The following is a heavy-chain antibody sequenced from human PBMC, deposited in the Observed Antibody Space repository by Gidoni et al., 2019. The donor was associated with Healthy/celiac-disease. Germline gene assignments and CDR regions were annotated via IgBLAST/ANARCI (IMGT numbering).Heavy chain of an antibody. CDR3: ARPLRNYYGSGSDQGAFDI. J-gene: IGHJ3*02. D-gene: IGHD3-10*01. Sequence: EVQLVQSGAEGKKPGESRKLYCKGSGYSCPRYWIGWVRQMPGKGLEWWGIIFPGHSDTRYSPSFQGQVTISADKSISTAYLQWSSRKASDTAMYYCARPLRNYYGSGSDQGAFDIWGQGTMVTVSS. CDR2: IFPGHSDT. V-gene: IGHV5-51*03. CDR1: GYSCPRYW.